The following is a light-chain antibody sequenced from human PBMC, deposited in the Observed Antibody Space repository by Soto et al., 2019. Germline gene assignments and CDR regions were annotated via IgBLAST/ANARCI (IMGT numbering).Light chain of an antibody. CDR2: DAS. Sequence: DIQMTQSPSTLSASVGDRVTITFRASQSISSWLAWYQQKPGKASKLLIYDASSLESGVPSRFSGSGSGTEFTLTITSLQPDDFATYYCQQYNSYPWTFGQGTKVDIK. CDR3: QQYNSYPWT. CDR1: QSISSW. J-gene: IGKJ1*01. V-gene: IGKV1-5*01.